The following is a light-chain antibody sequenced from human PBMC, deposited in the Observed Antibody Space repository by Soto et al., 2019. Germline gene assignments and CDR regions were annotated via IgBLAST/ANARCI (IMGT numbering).Light chain of an antibody. CDR1: ESISSW. V-gene: IGKV1-5*01. J-gene: IGKJ1*01. Sequence: DIQMTQSPSTLSASVGDRVTLTCRASESISSWLAWYQQKPGKAPKLLIYDASSWETGVPSRFSGSGSGTEFTLTISSLQPDDFATYYCQQYNGYSLAVGQGTKVEIK. CDR2: DAS. CDR3: QQYNGYSLA.